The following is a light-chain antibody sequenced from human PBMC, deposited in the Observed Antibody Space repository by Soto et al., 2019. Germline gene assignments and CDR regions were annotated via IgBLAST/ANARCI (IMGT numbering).Light chain of an antibody. Sequence: DIQMTQSPSTLSASVGDRVTITCRASQRVNTWLAWFQRRPGEAPKLLIYDASTLESGVPSRFSGSGSGTEFTLTISSLQPDDFATYYCQHYNTYYMYTFGQGTKLEI. V-gene: IGKV1-5*01. CDR1: QRVNTW. J-gene: IGKJ2*01. CDR2: DAS. CDR3: QHYNTYYMYT.